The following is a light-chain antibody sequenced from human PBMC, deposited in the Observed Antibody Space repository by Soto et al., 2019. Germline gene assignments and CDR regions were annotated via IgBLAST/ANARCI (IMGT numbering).Light chain of an antibody. CDR3: QQYGPLPLYI. J-gene: IGKJ2*01. V-gene: IGKV3-20*01. Sequence: EAVLTQSPGTLFFSPGERATLSCRASQTVSSSYIAWYQQKPGQAPRLLIYGASNRATGIPDRFSGSGSGTDFTLTISRLEPEDFAVYYCQQYGPLPLYIFGQGTKLEIK. CDR1: QTVSSSY. CDR2: GAS.